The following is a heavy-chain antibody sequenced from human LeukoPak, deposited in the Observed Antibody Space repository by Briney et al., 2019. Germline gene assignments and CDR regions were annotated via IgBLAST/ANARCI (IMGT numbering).Heavy chain of an antibody. Sequence: SETLSLTCTVSGGSINSYYWTWIRQPPGKGLEWLGYIYYTGSTNYNPSLKTRVTISVDTSKNQFSLKLASVTAADTAVYYCARVGDWNDLVYWGRGTLVTV. D-gene: IGHD1-1*01. CDR1: GGSINSYY. CDR3: ARVGDWNDLVY. V-gene: IGHV4-59*01. J-gene: IGHJ4*02. CDR2: IYYTGST.